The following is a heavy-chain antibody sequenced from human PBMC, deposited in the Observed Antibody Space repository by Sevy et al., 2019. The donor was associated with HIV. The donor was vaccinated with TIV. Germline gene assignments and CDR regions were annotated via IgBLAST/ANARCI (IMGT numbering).Heavy chain of an antibody. D-gene: IGHD6-19*01. CDR3: ARGSSGWSPFDY. CDR1: EFTFSSYS. CDR2: ISSSSSTI. V-gene: IGHV3-48*02. J-gene: IGHJ4*02. Sequence: GGSLRLSCAASEFTFSSYSMNRVRQAPGKGLEWVSYISSSSSTIYYADSVKGRFTISRDNAKNSLYLQMNSLRDEDTAVYYCARGSSGWSPFDYWGQGTLVTVSS.